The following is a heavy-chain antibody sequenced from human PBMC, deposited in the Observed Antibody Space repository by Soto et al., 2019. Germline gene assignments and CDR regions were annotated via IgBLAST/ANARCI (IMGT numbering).Heavy chain of an antibody. Sequence: SVKVSCKACGCTFSSYTISWVRQAPGQGLEWMGRIIPILGIANYAQKFQGRVTITADKSTSTAYMELSSLRSEDTAVYYCAREEYYYGSGAFFDYWGQGTLVTVSS. J-gene: IGHJ4*02. CDR2: IIPILGIA. V-gene: IGHV1-69*04. CDR1: GCTFSSYT. D-gene: IGHD3-10*01. CDR3: AREEYYYGSGAFFDY.